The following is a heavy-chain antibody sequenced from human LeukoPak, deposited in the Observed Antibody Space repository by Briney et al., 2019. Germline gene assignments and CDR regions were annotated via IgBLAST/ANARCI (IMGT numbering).Heavy chain of an antibody. CDR1: GYTFTSYD. J-gene: IGHJ4*02. V-gene: IGHV1-8*01. CDR2: MNPNSGNT. Sequence: ASVKVSCKASGYTFTSYDINWVRQATGQGLEWMGWMNPNSGNTGYAQKCQGRVTMTRNTSISTAYMELSSLRSEDTAVYYCARVSDDSGWNFDYWGQGTLVTVSS. CDR3: ARVSDDSGWNFDY. D-gene: IGHD6-19*01.